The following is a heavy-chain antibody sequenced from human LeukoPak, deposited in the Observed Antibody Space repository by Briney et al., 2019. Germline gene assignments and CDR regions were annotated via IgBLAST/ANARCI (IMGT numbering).Heavy chain of an antibody. V-gene: IGHV3-23*01. D-gene: IGHD6-19*01. J-gene: IGHJ3*02. CDR3: AKGRGDSSGWYDAFDI. CDR2: ISGSGGST. Sequence: GGSLRLSCAASGFTFSSYAMSWVRQAPGKGLGWVSAISGSGGSTYYADSVKGRFTISRDNSKNTLYLQMNSLRAEDTAVYYCAKGRGDSSGWYDAFDIWGQGTMVTVSS. CDR1: GFTFSSYA.